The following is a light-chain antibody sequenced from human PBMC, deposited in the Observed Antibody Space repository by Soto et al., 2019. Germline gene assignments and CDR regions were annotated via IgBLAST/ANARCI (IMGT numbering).Light chain of an antibody. J-gene: IGKJ2*02. CDR1: QSIGSW. CDR2: AAS. CDR3: QHSNSHLCT. Sequence: DIQMTQSPSSLSASVGDRVTITCRASQSIGSWLAWYQQKPGKAPKLLIYAASTLESGVPSRFSGSGSGTEFTRTISSLQPDDFATYYCQHSNSHLCTFGQGTKLEIK. V-gene: IGKV1-5*01.